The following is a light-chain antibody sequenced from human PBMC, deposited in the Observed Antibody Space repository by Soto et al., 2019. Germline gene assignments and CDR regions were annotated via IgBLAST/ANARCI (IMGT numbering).Light chain of an antibody. CDR2: GAS. V-gene: IGKV3-20*01. CDR3: QQYGSSPSIT. Sequence: EVVLTQSPGTLSLSPGERATLYCRASQSYGSSSLAWYQQKPGQAPRLLIYGASTRASGIPDRFSGGGSGTDFTLTISRLEPEDFAVYSCQQYGSSPSITFGQGTRLEIK. CDR1: QSYGSSS. J-gene: IGKJ5*01.